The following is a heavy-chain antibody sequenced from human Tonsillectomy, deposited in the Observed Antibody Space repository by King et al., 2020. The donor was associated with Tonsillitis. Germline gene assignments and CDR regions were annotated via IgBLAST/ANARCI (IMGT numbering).Heavy chain of an antibody. D-gene: IGHD2-15*01. V-gene: IGHV1-69*01. J-gene: IGHJ6*02. Sequence: QLVQSGAELKKPGSSVKVSCKTSGGTFSSYAFSWVRQAPGQGLEWVGGIIPISGTEIQARKFQARVTITADESTNTVHMELSSLIPEDTAVYFCARDSVCYRAYNSYGMDVGGQGTTVTVS. CDR2: IIPISGTE. CDR3: ARDSVCYRAYNSYGMDV. CDR1: GGTFSSYA.